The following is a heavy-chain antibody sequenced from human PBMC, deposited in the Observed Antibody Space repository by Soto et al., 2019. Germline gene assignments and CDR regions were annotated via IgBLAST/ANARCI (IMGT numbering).Heavy chain of an antibody. CDR1: GGSFTSNNW. D-gene: IGHD1-7*01. J-gene: IGHJ4*02. Sequence: SETLSLTCAVSGGSFTSNNWWTCVRQPPGQGLEWIGEIYRTGSTNYNPSLKSRVAISLDKSENQFSLKVTSLTAADTAVYYCASRDPGTSVDYWGQGTLVTVSS. CDR3: ASRDPGTSVDY. V-gene: IGHV4-4*02. CDR2: IYRTGST.